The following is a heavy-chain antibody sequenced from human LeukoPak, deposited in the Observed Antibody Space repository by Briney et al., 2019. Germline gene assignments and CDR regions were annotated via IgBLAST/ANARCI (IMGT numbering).Heavy chain of an antibody. CDR1: GFTFSNFG. D-gene: IGHD5-24*01. CDR3: ARDKYGYNTPIDY. Sequence: QPGGSLRLSCAASGFTFSNFGMYWVRQAPGKGLEWVAVISYDGSNKYHADSVKGRFTISRDNSKNTLYLQMNSLRLEDTAVYYCARDKYGYNTPIDYWGQGTLVTVSS. J-gene: IGHJ4*02. CDR2: ISYDGSNK. V-gene: IGHV3-30-3*01.